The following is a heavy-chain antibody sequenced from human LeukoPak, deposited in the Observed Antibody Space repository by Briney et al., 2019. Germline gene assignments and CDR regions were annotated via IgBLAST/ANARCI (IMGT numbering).Heavy chain of an antibody. Sequence: AASVKVSCKASGYTFTSYGISWVRRAPGQGLEWIGWMNPDTGNTGCAQKFQGRVTMTRDTSKSTAYMELNSLRSEDTAVYYCARLSDAPAYYYSSGYYHIRYWGQGTLLTVSS. CDR1: GYTFTSYG. D-gene: IGHD3-22*01. J-gene: IGHJ4*02. CDR2: MNPDTGNT. V-gene: IGHV1-8*02. CDR3: ARLSDAPAYYYSSGYYHIRY.